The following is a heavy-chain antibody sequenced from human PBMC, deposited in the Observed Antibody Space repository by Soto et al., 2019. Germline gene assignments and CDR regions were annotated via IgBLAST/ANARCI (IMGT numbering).Heavy chain of an antibody. D-gene: IGHD1-1*01. CDR3: ARDGTTFANPYYGMDV. CDR1: GYSFTSYG. J-gene: IGHJ6*02. CDR2: ISGYNVNT. Sequence: GASVKVSCKASGYSFTSYGISWVRQAPGQGLEWMGWISGYNVNTNYAQKVQGRVTMTIDTSTSTVYMELRSLRSDDTAVYYCARDGTTFANPYYGMDVWGQGTTVTVSS. V-gene: IGHV1-18*01.